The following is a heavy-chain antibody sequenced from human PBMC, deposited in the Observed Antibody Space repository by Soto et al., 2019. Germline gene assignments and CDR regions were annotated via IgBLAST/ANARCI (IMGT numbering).Heavy chain of an antibody. V-gene: IGHV3-74*01. D-gene: IGHD6-13*01. CDR1: GLTLSGHW. CDR2: IDGDSGT. J-gene: IGHJ5*02. Sequence: GGSLRLSCAASGLTLSGHWMHWVRQAPGKGLVWVSRIDGDSGTSYADSVKGRFTISRDNAKNTLYLQMNSLRVEDTAVYYCAKDPYSSTWYGLYNWFDPWGQGALVTVSS. CDR3: AKDPYSSTWYGLYNWFDP.